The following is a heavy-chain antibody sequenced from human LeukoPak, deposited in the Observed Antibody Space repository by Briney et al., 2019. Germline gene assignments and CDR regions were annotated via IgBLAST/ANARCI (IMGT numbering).Heavy chain of an antibody. D-gene: IGHD1-1*01. CDR2: ISYDGSNK. Sequence: PGRSLRLSCAASGFTFSSYAMHWVRQAPGKGLEWVAVISYDGSNKYYADSVKGRFTISRDNSKNTLYLQMNSLRAEDTAVYYCAKHNIDYWGQGTLVTVSS. CDR1: GFTFSSYA. V-gene: IGHV3-30*04. CDR3: AKHNIDY. J-gene: IGHJ4*02.